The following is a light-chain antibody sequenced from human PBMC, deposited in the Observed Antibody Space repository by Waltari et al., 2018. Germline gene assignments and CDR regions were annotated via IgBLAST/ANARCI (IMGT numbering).Light chain of an antibody. J-gene: IGKJ4*01. Sequence: EIVMTQSHATLSVSPGESAPVPCRASQSVSNKVAWYQQKPGQAPRLLIYGASTRSIGIPARFSGSGSGTEFTLTISSLQSEDFAVYYCQQYNNWPLTFGGGTKVEIK. CDR3: QQYNNWPLT. V-gene: IGKV3-15*01. CDR1: QSVSNK. CDR2: GAS.